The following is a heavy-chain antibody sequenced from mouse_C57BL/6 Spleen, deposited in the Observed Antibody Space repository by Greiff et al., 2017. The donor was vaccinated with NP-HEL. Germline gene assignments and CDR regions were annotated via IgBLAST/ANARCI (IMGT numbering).Heavy chain of an antibody. CDR3: TTDGSNAGGYFDY. J-gene: IGHJ2*01. Sequence: VQLQQSGAELVRPGASVKLSCTASGFNIKDYYMHWVKQRPEQGLEWIGRIDPEDGDTEYAPKLQGKATMTADPTSNTAYLQLSSLTSEDTAVYYCTTDGSNAGGYFDYWGQGTTLTVSS. CDR1: GFNIKDYY. V-gene: IGHV14-1*01. CDR2: IDPEDGDT. D-gene: IGHD1-1*01.